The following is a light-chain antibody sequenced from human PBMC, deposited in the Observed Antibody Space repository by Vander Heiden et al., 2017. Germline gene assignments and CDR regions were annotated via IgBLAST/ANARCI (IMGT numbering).Light chain of an antibody. V-gene: IGLV2-14*01. CDR2: EVS. CDR3: TSYTSSSTLV. Sequence: QSALTQPASVSGSPGQSITISCTGASGAFGDRDFVSWYQQHPGKVPNLLIYEVSTRPLGISHRFSGSKSGNTASLTISGLQPEDEATYYCTSYTSSSTLVFGGGTEVTVL. J-gene: IGLJ3*02. CDR1: SGAFGDRDF.